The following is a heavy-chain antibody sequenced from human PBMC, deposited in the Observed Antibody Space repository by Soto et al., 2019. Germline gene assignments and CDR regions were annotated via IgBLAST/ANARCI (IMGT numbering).Heavy chain of an antibody. J-gene: IGHJ6*02. CDR1: GFTFSSYG. D-gene: IGHD3-10*01. V-gene: IGHV3-30*18. CDR2: ISYDGSNK. CDR3: AKVCNPMVRGVMDGMDV. Sequence: GGSLRLSCAASGFTFSSYGMHWVRQAPGKGLEWVAVISYDGSNKYYADSVKGRFTISRDNSKNTLYLQMNSLRAEDTAVYYCAKVCNPMVRGVMDGMDVWGQGTTVTVSS.